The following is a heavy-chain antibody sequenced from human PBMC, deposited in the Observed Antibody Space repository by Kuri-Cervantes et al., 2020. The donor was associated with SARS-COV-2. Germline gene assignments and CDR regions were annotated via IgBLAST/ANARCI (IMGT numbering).Heavy chain of an antibody. Sequence: LTCAASGFKFSRTDMHWVRQAPGKGLEWVAFISYDGKKKRCMASGKGRFTISRDNSQNTLYLQMQSLRSEYTGMYYCATDRDGFHDFWGQGTLVTVSS. V-gene: IGHV3-30*03. CDR3: ATDRDGFHDF. CDR2: ISYDGKKK. CDR1: GFKFSRTD. D-gene: IGHD3-10*01. J-gene: IGHJ4*02.